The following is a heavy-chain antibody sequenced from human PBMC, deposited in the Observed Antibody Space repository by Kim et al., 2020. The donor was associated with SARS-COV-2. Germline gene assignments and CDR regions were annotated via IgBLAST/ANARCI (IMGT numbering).Heavy chain of an antibody. CDR3: ARDGTPYDFWATTIRPDV. V-gene: IGHV3-30-3*01. CDR1: GFTFSSYA. D-gene: IGHD3-3*01. J-gene: IGHJ6*02. CDR2: ISYDGSNK. Sequence: GGSLRLSCAASGFTFSSYAMHWVRQAPGKGLEWVAVISYDGSNKYYADSVKGRFTISRDNSKNTLYLQMNSLRAEDTAVYYCARDGTPYDFWATTIRPDVWGQGTTVTVSS.